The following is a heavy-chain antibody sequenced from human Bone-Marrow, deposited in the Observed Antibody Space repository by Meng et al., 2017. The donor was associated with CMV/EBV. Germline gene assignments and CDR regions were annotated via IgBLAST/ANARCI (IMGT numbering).Heavy chain of an antibody. CDR2: IASSGSTI. Sequence: GESLKISCVGYGFSFSNYEMNWVRQAPGKGLEWLSYIASSGSTIHYADSVKGRFTTSRDIAKNSLYLQMSSLGAEDTAVYYCARLDGHDTGHWSLAFDIWGHGTMVTVSS. CDR3: ARLDGHDTGHWSLAFDI. D-gene: IGHD2-8*02. J-gene: IGHJ3*02. V-gene: IGHV3-48*03. CDR1: GFSFSNYE.